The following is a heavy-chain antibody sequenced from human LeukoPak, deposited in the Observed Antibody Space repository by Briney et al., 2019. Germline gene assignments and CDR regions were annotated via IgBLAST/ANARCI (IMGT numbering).Heavy chain of an antibody. CDR3: TRGRYMDV. Sequence: ASVKVSCKASGYIFIDYEINWVRQASGQGLEWMGWMNPKSGDTGYEQKFQGRVTLTRDSSISTVYMELSSLRSEDTALYYYTRGRYMDVWGKGTTVTVSS. V-gene: IGHV1-8*03. J-gene: IGHJ6*03. CDR2: MNPKSGDT. CDR1: GYIFIDYE.